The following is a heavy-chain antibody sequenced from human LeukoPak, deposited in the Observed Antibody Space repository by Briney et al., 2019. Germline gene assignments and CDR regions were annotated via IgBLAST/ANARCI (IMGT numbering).Heavy chain of an antibody. CDR2: ISYDGSNK. CDR3: EREFGESARSDYYYNGMDV. CDR1: GVTFSSYA. Sequence: PGRTLRLSCAVSGVTFSSYAMHWVRQAPGKGLEWVAVISYDGSNKYYADSVEGRFTISRDNSKITLYLQMNRLRAEDTAVYYCEREFGESARSDYYYNGMDVWGQGTTVTVSS. V-gene: IGHV3-30*04. D-gene: IGHD3-10*01. J-gene: IGHJ6*02.